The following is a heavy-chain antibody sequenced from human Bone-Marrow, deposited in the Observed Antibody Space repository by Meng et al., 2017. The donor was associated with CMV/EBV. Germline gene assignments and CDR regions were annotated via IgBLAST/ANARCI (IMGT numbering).Heavy chain of an antibody. CDR2: IQYDGSNK. V-gene: IGHV3-30*02. J-gene: IGHJ4*02. CDR1: GFDFSNYG. D-gene: IGHD3-3*01. Sequence: GGSLRLSCVASGFDFSNYGMHWVRQAPGKGLEWVAFIQYDGSNKYYADSVKGRFTISRDNSKNTLYLQMNSLRAEDTAVYYCAKGFDFWSGYYDGYWGQGTLVTVSS. CDR3: AKGFDFWSGYYDGY.